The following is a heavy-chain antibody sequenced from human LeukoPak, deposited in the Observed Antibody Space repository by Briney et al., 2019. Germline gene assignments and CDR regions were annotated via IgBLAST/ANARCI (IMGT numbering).Heavy chain of an antibody. CDR2: ISGSGGST. CDR1: GFTFSSYA. CDR3: AKDPRSIRVVPGDNWFDP. Sequence: GGSLRLSCAASGFTFSSYAMSWVRQAPGKGLEWVSAISGSGGSTYYADSVKGRFTISRDNSENTLYLQMNSLRAEDTAVYYCAKDPRSIRVVPGDNWFDPWGQGTLVTVSS. V-gene: IGHV3-23*01. D-gene: IGHD2-2*01. J-gene: IGHJ5*02.